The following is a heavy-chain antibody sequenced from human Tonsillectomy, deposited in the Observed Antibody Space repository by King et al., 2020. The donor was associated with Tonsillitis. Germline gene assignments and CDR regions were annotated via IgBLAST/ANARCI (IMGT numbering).Heavy chain of an antibody. Sequence: VQLVESGGGLGKPGGSLRLSCAASGFTFSSAWMNWVRQAPGKGLEWVGRIKSKAHGGTADYAAPVEGRFTISRDDSKKTLSLQMNSLKTEDTAVYYCTTLAPSGLFDFWGRGTLVTVSS. CDR1: GFTFSSAW. D-gene: IGHD6-19*01. CDR2: IKSKAHGGTA. CDR3: TTLAPSGLFDF. J-gene: IGHJ4*02. V-gene: IGHV3-15*01.